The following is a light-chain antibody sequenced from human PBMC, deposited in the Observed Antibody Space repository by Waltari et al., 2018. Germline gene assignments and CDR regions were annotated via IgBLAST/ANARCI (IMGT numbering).Light chain of an antibody. CDR3: QSYDSRLSVVV. Sequence: QSVLTQPPSFSGAPGQRVPTSCPASRPNIGAALDVHWYQHIPGTAPKLLIFGNNNRPSGVPDRFSASKSGASASLAITGLQSEDEAVYYCQSYDSRLSVVVFGGGTKLTVL. CDR1: RPNIGAALD. J-gene: IGLJ2*01. CDR2: GNN. V-gene: IGLV1-40*01.